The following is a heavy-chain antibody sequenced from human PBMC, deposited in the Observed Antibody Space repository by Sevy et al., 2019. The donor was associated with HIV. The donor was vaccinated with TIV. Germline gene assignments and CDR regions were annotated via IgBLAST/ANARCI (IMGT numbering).Heavy chain of an antibody. D-gene: IGHD3-22*01. CDR2: IYSGAGT. CDR1: GFTVSSNY. J-gene: IGHJ4*02. V-gene: IGHV3-66*02. Sequence: GGSLRLSCAASGFTVSSNYMSWVRQAPGKGLEWVSVIYSGAGTYYADSVKGRFTISRDNSKNSLYLQMNSLRAEDTALYYCARGLDESSGFYSFAYWGQGTLVTVSS. CDR3: ARGLDESSGFYSFAY.